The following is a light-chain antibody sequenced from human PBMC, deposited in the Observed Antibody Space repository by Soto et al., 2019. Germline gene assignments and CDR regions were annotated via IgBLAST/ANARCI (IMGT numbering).Light chain of an antibody. J-gene: IGKJ5*01. V-gene: IGKV1-9*01. CDR1: QGLISD. CDR2: SAS. Sequence: DIKLTQSPYFLSASVGDRVTITCRASQGLISDLSWYQQTPGKAPKLLIYSASTLKSGVTSSFSGRGSGTEVTLTISSLQPEDLATYYCQQRNSYPITFGQGTPLEIK. CDR3: QQRNSYPIT.